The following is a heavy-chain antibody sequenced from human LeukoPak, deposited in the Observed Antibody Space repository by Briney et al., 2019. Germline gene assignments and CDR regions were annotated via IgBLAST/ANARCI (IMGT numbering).Heavy chain of an antibody. CDR3: ARLISRYYDILTTNWFDP. CDR2: ISSSGSTI. CDR1: GFTFSDYY. J-gene: IGHJ5*02. Sequence: GGSLRLSCAASGFTFSDYYMSWIHQAPGKGLEWVSYISSSGSTIYYAYSVKGRFTISRDNAKNSLYLQMNSLRAEDTAVYYCARLISRYYDILTTNWFDPWGQGTLVTVSS. V-gene: IGHV3-11*04. D-gene: IGHD3-9*01.